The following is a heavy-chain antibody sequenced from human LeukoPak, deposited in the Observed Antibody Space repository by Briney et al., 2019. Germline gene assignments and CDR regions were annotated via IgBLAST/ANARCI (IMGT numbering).Heavy chain of an antibody. CDR3: AKDQATVRYNWFDP. D-gene: IGHD4-17*01. J-gene: IGHJ5*02. CDR2: ISYDGSNK. CDR1: GFTFSSYC. V-gene: IGHV3-30*18. Sequence: LRLSWAASGFTFSSYCLDWVRPGPSKGVEGVAVISYDGSNKYYADSVKGRFTISRDNSKNTLYLQMNSLRAEDTAVYYCAKDQATVRYNWFDPWGQGTLVTVSS.